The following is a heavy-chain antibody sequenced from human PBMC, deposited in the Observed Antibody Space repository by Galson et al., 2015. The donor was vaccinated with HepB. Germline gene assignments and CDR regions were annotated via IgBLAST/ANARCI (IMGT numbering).Heavy chain of an antibody. CDR2: VGSSGTT. CDR1: GASFIRYY. Sequence: LSLTCDVSGASFIRYYWTWIRQSQGKGFEWIGEVGSSGTTNYNPAFKSRVTISADTTKNQFSLVLASVTAADTASYFCARGRSSVTPKYFQLWGRGTQVTVSS. D-gene: IGHD2-21*02. J-gene: IGHJ1*01. V-gene: IGHV4-34*01. CDR3: ARGRSSVTPKYFQL.